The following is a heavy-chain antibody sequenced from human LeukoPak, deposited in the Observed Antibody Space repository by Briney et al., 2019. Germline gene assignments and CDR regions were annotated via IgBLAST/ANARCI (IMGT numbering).Heavy chain of an antibody. CDR1: GFTFSHAR. CDR3: CDYNADNSWDY. J-gene: IGHJ4*02. D-gene: IGHD3-16*01. CDR2: LKSYVHGGTP. Sequence: GGSLRLSCAASGFTFSHARMNWVRQGPGRGLEWIGLLKSYVHGGTPDYAAPVQGTFTISRDDSKSIVYLQMTSLRAEDTGVYYCCDYNADNSWDYWGQGTLVTVSS. V-gene: IGHV3-15*01.